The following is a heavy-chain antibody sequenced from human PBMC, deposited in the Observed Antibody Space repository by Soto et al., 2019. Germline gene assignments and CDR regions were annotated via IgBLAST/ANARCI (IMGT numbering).Heavy chain of an antibody. CDR2: TYYWSRWYN. J-gene: IGHJ4*02. CDR3: ARGDKIAADGIDY. Sequence: SQTLSLTCAISGDSVSSNRATWNWIRQSPSRGLEWLGRTYYWSRWYNEYEASVKSRISIHPDTSKNQFSLQLNSVTPEDTAVYFCARGDKIAADGIDYWGLGILVTVSS. V-gene: IGHV6-1*01. CDR1: GDSVSSNRAT. D-gene: IGHD6-13*01.